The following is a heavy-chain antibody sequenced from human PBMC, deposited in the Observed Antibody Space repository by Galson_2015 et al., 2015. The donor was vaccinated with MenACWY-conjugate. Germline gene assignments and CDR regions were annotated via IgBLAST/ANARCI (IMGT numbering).Heavy chain of an antibody. CDR2: VSSGGGTVQ. CDR1: GFTFSNFG. CDR3: AKAPSNTWHNFDY. V-gene: IGHV3-30*18. J-gene: IGHJ4*02. D-gene: IGHD2-2*01. Sequence: SLRLSCAASGFTFSNFGMHWVRQAPGKGLEWVAVVSSGGGTVQYYAGSVKGRFTISRDNSKNTVYLQMNSLRPEDTAVYYCAKAPSNTWHNFDYWGPGTLVTVSS.